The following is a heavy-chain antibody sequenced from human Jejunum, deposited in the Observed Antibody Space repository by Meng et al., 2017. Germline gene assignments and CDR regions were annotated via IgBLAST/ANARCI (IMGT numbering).Heavy chain of an antibody. CDR1: GFTFDEYA. V-gene: IGHV3-43D*04. Sequence: GGSLRLSCAASGFTFDEYAMHWIRQAPGKSLEWVSLISWDGDVTYYADSVKGRFTISRDNSRNSLFLEMNSLRAEDTAVYYCAKDYFSMTYGMDVWGQGTTVTVSS. CDR3: AKDYFSMTYGMDV. D-gene: IGHD2-8*01. J-gene: IGHJ6*02. CDR2: ISWDGDVT.